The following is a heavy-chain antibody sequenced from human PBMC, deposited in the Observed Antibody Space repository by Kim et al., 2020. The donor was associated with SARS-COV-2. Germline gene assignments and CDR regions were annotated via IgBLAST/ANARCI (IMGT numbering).Heavy chain of an antibody. CDR1: GYTLTELS. CDR2: FDPEDGET. V-gene: IGHV1-24*01. D-gene: IGHD3-16*02. CDR3: ATTYYDYVWGSYRFDRHWFDR. J-gene: IGHJ5*02. Sequence: ASVKVSCKVSGYTLTELSMHWVRQAPGKGLEWMGGFDPEDGETIYAQKFQGRVTMTEDTSTDTAYMELSSLRSEDTAVYYCATTYYDYVWGSYRFDRHWFDRWGQGTLVTVSS.